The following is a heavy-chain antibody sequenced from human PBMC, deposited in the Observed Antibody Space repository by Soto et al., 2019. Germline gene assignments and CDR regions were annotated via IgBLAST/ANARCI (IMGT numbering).Heavy chain of an antibody. D-gene: IGHD3-22*01. CDR1: GGTFSSYA. V-gene: IGHV1-69*13. CDR3: ARDVYYYDSSGYRDGYFDY. Sequence: ASVKVSCKASGGTFSSYAISWERQAPGQGLEWMGGIIPIFGTANYAQKFQGRVTITADESTSTAYMEVSSLRSEDTAVYYCARDVYYYDSSGYRDGYFDYWGQGTLVTVSS. J-gene: IGHJ4*02. CDR2: IIPIFGTA.